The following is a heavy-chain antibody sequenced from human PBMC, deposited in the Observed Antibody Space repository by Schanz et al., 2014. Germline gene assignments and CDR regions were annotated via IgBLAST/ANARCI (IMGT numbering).Heavy chain of an antibody. Sequence: QVQLVQSGAEVKKPGSPVKVSCKASRSTFSSYTISWVRQARGQGLEWVGRFIPILDVGNYAQKFQGRVTITADKSTFTAYMDVSSLRSEDTAVYYCASSGAGYSSSWDFDYWGQGTLVTVSS. D-gene: IGHD6-13*01. CDR1: RSTFSSYT. CDR2: FIPILDVG. CDR3: ASSGAGYSSSWDFDY. V-gene: IGHV1-69*02. J-gene: IGHJ4*02.